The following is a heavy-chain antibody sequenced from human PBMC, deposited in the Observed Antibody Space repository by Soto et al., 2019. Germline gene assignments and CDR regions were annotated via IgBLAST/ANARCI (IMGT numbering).Heavy chain of an antibody. J-gene: IGHJ4*02. V-gene: IGHV3-23*01. D-gene: IGHD2-15*01. Sequence: GGSLRLSCAASGFTFSDYAMSWVRQAPGKGLQWVSTIGASTNPYYPDSVKGRFTISRDNSKNTLYLQMNSLRAEDTAVYYCAKGAVVGAARYFDYWGLGTLATVSS. CDR3: AKGAVVGAARYFDY. CDR1: GFTFSDYA. CDR2: IGASTNP.